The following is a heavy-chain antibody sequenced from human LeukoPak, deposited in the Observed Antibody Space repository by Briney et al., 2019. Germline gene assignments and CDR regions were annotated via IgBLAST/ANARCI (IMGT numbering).Heavy chain of an antibody. CDR2: INHSGST. Sequence: SETLSLTCAVYGGSFSGYYWNWIRQPPGKGLEWIGEINHSGSTNYNPSLKSRVTISVDMSKNQFSLKLSSVTAADTAVYYCARVFYYYYGMDVWGQGTTVTVSS. CDR3: ARVFYYYYGMDV. CDR1: GGSFSGYY. J-gene: IGHJ6*02. V-gene: IGHV4-34*01.